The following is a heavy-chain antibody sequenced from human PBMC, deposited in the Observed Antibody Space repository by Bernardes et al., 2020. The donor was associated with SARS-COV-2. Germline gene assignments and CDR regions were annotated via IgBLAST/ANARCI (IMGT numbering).Heavy chain of an antibody. J-gene: IGHJ4*02. CDR3: ARASSVDCSGGSCYSFLLDY. CDR2: INPNSGGT. CDR1: GYPFTGYY. D-gene: IGHD2-15*01. V-gene: IGHV1-2*02. Sequence: ASVKVSCKASGYPFTGYYMHWVRQAPGQGLEWMGWINPNSGGTNYAQKFQGRVTMTRDTSISTAYMELSRLRSDDTAVYYCARASSVDCSGGSCYSFLLDYWGQGTLVTVSS.